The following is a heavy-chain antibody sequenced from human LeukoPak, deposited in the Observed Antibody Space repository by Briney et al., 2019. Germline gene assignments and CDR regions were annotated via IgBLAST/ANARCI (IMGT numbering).Heavy chain of an antibody. D-gene: IGHD1-26*01. CDR1: GFTFSSYS. Sequence: GGSLRLSCAASGFTFSSYSMIWVRQAPGKGLEWISYISTSSSTIYYADSVKGRFTISRDNAKNSLYLQMNSLRAEDTAVYYCAAKGNGYTGIYVFAHWGQGTLVTVSS. J-gene: IGHJ4*02. CDR2: ISTSSSTI. CDR3: AAKGNGYTGIYVFAH. V-gene: IGHV3-48*04.